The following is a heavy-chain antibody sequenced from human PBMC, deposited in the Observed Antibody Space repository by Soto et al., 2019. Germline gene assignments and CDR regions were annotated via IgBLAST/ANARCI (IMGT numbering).Heavy chain of an antibody. CDR2: IYHSGST. V-gene: IGHV4-30-2*01. J-gene: IGHJ5*02. CDR3: AREGLDHPRALDP. D-gene: IGHD2-15*01. Sequence: TSETLSLTCAVSGGSISSGGSAWNWIRQAPGKGLEWIGYIYHSGSTYYNPSLRSRVTISVDGSKNQFSLKLSSVTAADTAVYYCAREGLDHPRALDPWGQGAMVTVSS. CDR1: GGSISSGGSA.